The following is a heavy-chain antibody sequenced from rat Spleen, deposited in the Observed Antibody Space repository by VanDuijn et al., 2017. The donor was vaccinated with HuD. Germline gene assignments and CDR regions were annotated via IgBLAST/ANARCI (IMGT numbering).Heavy chain of an antibody. D-gene: IGHD4-3*01. CDR2: ISTGGGNT. J-gene: IGHJ2*01. CDR3: ATSVRGTGY. V-gene: IGHV5-19*01. Sequence: EVQLVESGGGLVQPGGSLKLSCVASGFTFSNYGLHWIRQAPKKGLEWVASISTGGGNTYYRDSVKGRFTISRDNAKSTLYLKMDSLRSEDTATYYCATSVRGTGYWGQGVMVTVSS. CDR1: GFTFSNYG.